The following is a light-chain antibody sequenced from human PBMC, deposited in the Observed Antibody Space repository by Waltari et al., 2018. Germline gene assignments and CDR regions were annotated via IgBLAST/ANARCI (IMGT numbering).Light chain of an antibody. CDR1: QSVGNK. Sequence: EIEMTQSPATLSVSPGDRATVPCRASQSVGNKLAWYQQNPGQAPRLLFYDASTRATGIPVRFSGSGSGTEFTLTISSLQSEDFAVYYCQQSNNWPYTFGQGTKLEIK. CDR3: QQSNNWPYT. V-gene: IGKV3-15*01. J-gene: IGKJ2*01. CDR2: DAS.